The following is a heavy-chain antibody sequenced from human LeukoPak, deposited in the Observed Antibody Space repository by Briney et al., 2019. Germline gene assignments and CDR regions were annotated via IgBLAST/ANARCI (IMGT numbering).Heavy chain of an antibody. V-gene: IGHV4-39*02. Sequence: SETLSLTCTVSGDSVSNDKYYWGWIRQPPGKGLEWIGSIYYSGSTYYNPSLNSRVTISVDTSKNQFSLKLSSVTAADTAVYYCARETRYGSGSYYKSWGQGTLVTVSS. J-gene: IGHJ5*02. CDR3: ARETRYGSGSYYKS. D-gene: IGHD3-10*01. CDR2: IYYSGST. CDR1: GDSVSNDKYY.